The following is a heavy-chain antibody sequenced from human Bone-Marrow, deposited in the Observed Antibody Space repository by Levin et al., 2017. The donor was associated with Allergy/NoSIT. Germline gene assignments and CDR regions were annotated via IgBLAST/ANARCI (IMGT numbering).Heavy chain of an antibody. J-gene: IGHJ6*02. CDR3: AKNDFWSGYNFYYGMDV. V-gene: IGHV1-69*04. CDR2: IIPILGIA. D-gene: IGHD3-3*01. CDR1: GGTFSSYA. Sequence: VASVKVSCKASGGTFSSYAISWVRQAPGQGLEWMGRIIPILGIANYAQKFQGRVTITADKSTSTAYMELSSLRSEDTAVYYCAKNDFWSGYNFYYGMDVWGQGTTVTVSS.